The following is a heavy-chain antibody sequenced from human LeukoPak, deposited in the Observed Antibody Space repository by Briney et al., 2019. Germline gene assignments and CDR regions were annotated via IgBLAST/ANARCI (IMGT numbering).Heavy chain of an antibody. V-gene: IGHV1-8*03. CDR2: MNPNSGNT. CDR1: GYTFTIYD. J-gene: IGHJ5*02. D-gene: IGHD6-6*01. Sequence: ASGKLSCNASGYTFTIYDINWGRHATGQGLEWMGWMNPNSGNTGYAQEFQGRVTITRNTSISRAYMELRSLRSEDTAVYYCARGKGSSRRTLTYNWFDPWGQGTLVTVSS. CDR3: ARGKGSSRRTLTYNWFDP.